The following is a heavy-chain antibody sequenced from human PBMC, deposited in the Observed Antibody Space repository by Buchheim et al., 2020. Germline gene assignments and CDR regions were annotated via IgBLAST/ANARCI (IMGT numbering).Heavy chain of an antibody. D-gene: IGHD2-2*01. J-gene: IGHJ4*02. CDR3: AKGYCSSTACSSDY. CDR1: GFTFNNYA. CDR2: ISGGGFST. Sequence: EVQLLESGGGLVQPGGSLRLSCAASGFTFNNYAMSWVRQAPGKGLEWVSAISGGGFSTYYADSVKGRFTISRDNSKTTLYLQMNSLRAEDTAVYYCAKGYCSSTACSSDYWGQGTL. V-gene: IGHV3-23*01.